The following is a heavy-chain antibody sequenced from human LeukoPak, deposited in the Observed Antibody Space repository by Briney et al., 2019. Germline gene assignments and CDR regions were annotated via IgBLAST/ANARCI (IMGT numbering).Heavy chain of an antibody. CDR2: IKYDGSAT. J-gene: IGHJ4*02. CDR3: VSGSLQSGYNFDY. V-gene: IGHV3-74*01. D-gene: IGHD3-3*01. CDR1: GFTFSNDW. Sequence: GGSLRLSCAASGFTFSNDWMHWIRQVPGKGLVWVSHIKYDGSATNYADSVKGRFTISRDNAKNTLYLQMNSLRAEDTAVYYCVSGSLQSGYNFDYWGQGALVTVSS.